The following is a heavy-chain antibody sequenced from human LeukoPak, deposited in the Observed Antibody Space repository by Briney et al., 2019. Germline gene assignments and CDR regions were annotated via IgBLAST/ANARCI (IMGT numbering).Heavy chain of an antibody. Sequence: SETLSLTCTVSGGSISSGDYYWSWIRQPPGKGLEWIGYIYYSGSTYYNPSLKSRVTISVDTSKNQFSLKLSSVTAADTAVYYCARDKSGYCSSTSCYTEGWFDPWGQGTLVTVSS. D-gene: IGHD2-2*02. J-gene: IGHJ5*02. CDR2: IYYSGST. CDR3: ARDKSGYCSSTSCYTEGWFDP. V-gene: IGHV4-30-4*01. CDR1: GGSISSGDYY.